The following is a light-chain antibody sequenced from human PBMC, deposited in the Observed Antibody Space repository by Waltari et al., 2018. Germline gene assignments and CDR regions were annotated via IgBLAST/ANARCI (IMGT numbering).Light chain of an antibody. J-gene: IGKJ5*01. CDR1: QNVATH. V-gene: IGKV3-11*01. CDR3: RQRRERDT. Sequence: DIVLTQSPATLSLSPGERATLSCRASQNVATHLAWYQQKPGQAPRLLIYDASTRATGIPARFSGSGSGTDFSLTISTLGPEDFAIYYCRQRRERDTFGQGTRLEIK. CDR2: DAS.